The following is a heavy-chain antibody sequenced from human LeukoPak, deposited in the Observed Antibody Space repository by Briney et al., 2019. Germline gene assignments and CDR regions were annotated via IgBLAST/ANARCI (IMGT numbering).Heavy chain of an antibody. CDR3: AREGRYDFWSGSPPGWFDP. CDR2: IYYSGST. V-gene: IGHV4-31*03. D-gene: IGHD3-3*01. CDR1: GGSISSGGYY. Sequence: PSETPSLTCTVSGGSISSGGYYWSWIRQHPGKGLEWIGYIYYSGSTYCNPSLKSRVTISVDTSKNQFSLKLSSVTAADTAVYYCAREGRYDFWSGSPPGWFDPWGQGTLVTVSS. J-gene: IGHJ5*02.